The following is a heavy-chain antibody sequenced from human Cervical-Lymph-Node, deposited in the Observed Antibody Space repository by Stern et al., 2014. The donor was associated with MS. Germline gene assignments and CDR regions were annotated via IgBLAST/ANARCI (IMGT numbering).Heavy chain of an antibody. CDR1: GYSFTANW. D-gene: IGHD4-17*01. CDR2: IYPGDSDT. Sequence: VQLVQSGAEVKKPGESLKISCKGSGYSFTANWIAWVRQTPGKGLEWMGIIYPGDSDTRYTPSFQGHVTISAGRSISSAYLQWSSLKASDTAMYYCARDYGDYAFNYWGQGTRVTVP. CDR3: ARDYGDYAFNY. V-gene: IGHV5-51*01. J-gene: IGHJ4*02.